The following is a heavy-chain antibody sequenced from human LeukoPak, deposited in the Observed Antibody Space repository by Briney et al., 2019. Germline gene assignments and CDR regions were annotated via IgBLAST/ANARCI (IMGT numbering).Heavy chain of an antibody. CDR2: INADTRGT. CDR1: GSTFTDYW. J-gene: IGHJ4*02. Sequence: GGSLRLSCAASGSTFTDYWMHWVRQAPGKGLVWVSIINADTRGTYYADSVKGRFTISRDNAKNTLYLEMNSLRAEDTAVYYCARAGAYHFDNWGQGTVVTVSS. CDR3: ARAGAYHFDN. V-gene: IGHV3-74*01. D-gene: IGHD3-16*01.